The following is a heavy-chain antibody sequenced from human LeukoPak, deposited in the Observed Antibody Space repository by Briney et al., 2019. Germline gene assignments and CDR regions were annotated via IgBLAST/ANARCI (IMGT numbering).Heavy chain of an antibody. J-gene: IGHJ4*02. V-gene: IGHV3-23*01. CDR2: INNYGDNT. D-gene: IGHD6-19*01. CDR1: GFIFSDYA. CDR3: ARESSVLYGGFDY. Sequence: GGSLRLSCAASGFIFSDYAMSWVRQAPGRGLEWVSTINNYGDNTYYADSVKGRFTISRDRSKNTLYLQMSSLRAEDTAIYYCARESSVLYGGFDYWGQGTLVTVSS.